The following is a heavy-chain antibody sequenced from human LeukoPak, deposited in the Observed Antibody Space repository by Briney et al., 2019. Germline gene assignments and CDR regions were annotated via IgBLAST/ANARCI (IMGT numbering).Heavy chain of an antibody. CDR3: AREGSSTYYYYYYMDV. CDR1: GFTFSSYA. CDR2: ISSNGGST. V-gene: IGHV3-64*01. Sequence: GGSLRLSCAASGFTFSSYAMHWVRQAPGKGLEYVSAISSNGGSTYYANSVKGRFTISRDNSKNTLYLQMGSLRAEDMAVYYCAREGSSTYYYYYYMDVRGKGTTVTVSS. J-gene: IGHJ6*03. D-gene: IGHD6-6*01.